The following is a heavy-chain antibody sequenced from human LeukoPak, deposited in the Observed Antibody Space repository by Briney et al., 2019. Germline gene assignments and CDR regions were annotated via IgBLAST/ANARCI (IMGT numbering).Heavy chain of an antibody. CDR1: GFTVSSNY. J-gene: IGHJ4*02. CDR3: AKDSGFLEWFFDY. CDR2: ISGSGGST. Sequence: GGSLRLSCVASGFTVSSNYMSWVRQAPGKGLEWVSAISGSGGSTYYADSVKGRFTISRDNSKNTLYLQMNSLRAEDTAVYYCAKDSGFLEWFFDYWGQGTLVTVSS. D-gene: IGHD3-3*01. V-gene: IGHV3-23*01.